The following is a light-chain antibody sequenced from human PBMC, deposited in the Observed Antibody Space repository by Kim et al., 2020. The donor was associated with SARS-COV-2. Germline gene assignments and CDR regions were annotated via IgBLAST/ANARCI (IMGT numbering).Light chain of an antibody. CDR2: EVT. Sequence: PGQSVPISCPGTSSDVGCYNFFPWYQQNPGKVPKPISYEVTKRPSGVPDRFSGSKSGNTASLTVSGLQAKNVADYNCSSYAGSNFVFGGGTQLTVL. J-gene: IGLJ2*01. V-gene: IGLV2-8*01. CDR3: SSYAGSNFV. CDR1: SSDVGCYNF.